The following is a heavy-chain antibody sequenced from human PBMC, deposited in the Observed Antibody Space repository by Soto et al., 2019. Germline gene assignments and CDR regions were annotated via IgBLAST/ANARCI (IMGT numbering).Heavy chain of an antibody. CDR2: INPDGGGT. D-gene: IGHD2-2*02. CDR1: GYTFTDYY. J-gene: IGHJ5*01. Sequence: QVQLVQSGAEVKKPGASVKVSCKASGYTFTDYYIHWVRQTPGQGLEWMGRINPDGGGTKYAQKFQGRVTMTSDTSTQTAFMEVTRLNSDETAMFYCARDVDGYTHFDSWGQGNLITVSS. CDR3: ARDVDGYTHFDS. V-gene: IGHV1-2*02.